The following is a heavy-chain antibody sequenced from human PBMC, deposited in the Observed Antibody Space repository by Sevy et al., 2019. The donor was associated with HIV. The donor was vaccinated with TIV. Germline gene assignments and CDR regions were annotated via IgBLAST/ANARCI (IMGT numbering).Heavy chain of an antibody. CDR2: ISYDGNYK. V-gene: IGHV3-30*04. Sequence: GGSLRLSCVASGFTFPIYSVLWVRQAPGKGLEWLTLISYDGNYKYYADSVKGRFTISRDNSNNILYLQMSSLRVEDTALYFCARVAVEYCTNDCYHRFDHWGLGTLVNVSS. CDR3: ARVAVEYCTNDCYHRFDH. J-gene: IGHJ4*02. D-gene: IGHD2-8*01. CDR1: GFTFPIYS.